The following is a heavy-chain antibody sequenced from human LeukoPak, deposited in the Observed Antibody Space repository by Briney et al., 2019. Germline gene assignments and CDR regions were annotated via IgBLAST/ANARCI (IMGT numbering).Heavy chain of an antibody. J-gene: IGHJ5*02. CDR2: IYHSGST. Sequence: SGTLSLTCAVSGGSINNSNWWSWVRQPPGKGLEWIGEIYHSGSTNYNPSLKSRVTISVDKSKNQFSLKLSSVTAADTAVYYCARWRDYYGSGSYYNWFDPWGQGTLVTVSS. CDR1: GGSINNSNW. V-gene: IGHV4-4*02. D-gene: IGHD3-10*01. CDR3: ARWRDYYGSGSYYNWFDP.